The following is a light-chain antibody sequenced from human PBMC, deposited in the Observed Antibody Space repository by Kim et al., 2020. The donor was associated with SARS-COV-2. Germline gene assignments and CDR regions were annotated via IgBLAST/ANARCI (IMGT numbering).Light chain of an antibody. CDR2: EVS. Sequence: QSALTQPASVSGSPGQSITISCTGTSSDIGNYYLVSWYQQHPGKAPKLMIYEVSQRPSGISSRFSGSKSGNTASLTISGLQPEDEAHYFCYSYAGSRNQWVCGGGTQLTVL. CDR3: YSYAGSRNQWV. V-gene: IGLV2-23*02. J-gene: IGLJ3*02. CDR1: SSDIGNYYL.